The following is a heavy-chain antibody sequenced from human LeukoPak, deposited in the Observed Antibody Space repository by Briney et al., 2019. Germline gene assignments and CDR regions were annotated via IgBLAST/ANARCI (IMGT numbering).Heavy chain of an antibody. CDR1: GYTFTSYY. J-gene: IGHJ6*02. CDR3: ARDTVRLEYSGTRFTLGMDV. V-gene: IGHV1-2*02. D-gene: IGHD1-26*01. Sequence: GASVKVSCKASGYTFTSYYMHWVRQAPGQGLEWMGWINPNSGGTNYAQKFQGRVTMTRDTSISTAYMELSRLRSDDTAVYYCARDTVRLEYSGTRFTLGMDVWGQGTTVTVSS. CDR2: INPNSGGT.